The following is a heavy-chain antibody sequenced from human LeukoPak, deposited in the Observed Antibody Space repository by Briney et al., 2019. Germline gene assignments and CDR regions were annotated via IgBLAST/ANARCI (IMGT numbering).Heavy chain of an antibody. D-gene: IGHD3-22*01. CDR2: IYSDNT. J-gene: IGHJ6*04. CDR1: GFTFSSYA. V-gene: IGHV3-23*03. Sequence: PGGALRLSCAASGFTFSSYAMSWVRQAPGKGLEWVSFIYSDNTHYSDSVKGRFTISRDNSKNTLYLQMNSLRAEDTAVYYCANLFQPMKMDVWGKGTTVTVSS. CDR3: ANLFQPMKMDV.